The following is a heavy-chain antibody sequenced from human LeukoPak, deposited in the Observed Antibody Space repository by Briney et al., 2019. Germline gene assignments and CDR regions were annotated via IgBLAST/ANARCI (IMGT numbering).Heavy chain of an antibody. Sequence: PGGSLRLSCAASGSTFSSYSMNWVRQAPGKGLEWVSSISSSSSYIYYADSVKGRFTISRDNAKNSLYLQMNSLRAEDTAVYYCARGIQYYYGSGSRQGVDYWGQETLVTVSS. CDR1: GSTFSSYS. CDR2: ISSSSSYI. V-gene: IGHV3-21*01. D-gene: IGHD3-10*01. CDR3: ARGIQYYYGSGSRQGVDY. J-gene: IGHJ4*02.